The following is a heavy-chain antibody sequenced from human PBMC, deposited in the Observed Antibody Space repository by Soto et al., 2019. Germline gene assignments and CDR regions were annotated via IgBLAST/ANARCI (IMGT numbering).Heavy chain of an antibody. Sequence: SQTLSLTCAITGDSVSSNSAGWSWVRQSPSRGLEWLGRTYYRSKWYYEYAVSVRGRLTINPGTSKNQYSLQLNSVTPEDTAVYFCARGEQYSGRIFDYWGQGTTVTVSS. D-gene: IGHD1-26*01. CDR2: TYYRSKWYY. CDR3: ARGEQYSGRIFDY. J-gene: IGHJ4*03. CDR1: GDSVSSNSAG. V-gene: IGHV6-1*01.